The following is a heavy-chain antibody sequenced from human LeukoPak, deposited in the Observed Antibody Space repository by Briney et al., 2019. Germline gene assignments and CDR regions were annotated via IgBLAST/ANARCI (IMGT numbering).Heavy chain of an antibody. CDR3: ARGPRYSYFDY. J-gene: IGHJ4*02. CDR2: IYYSGST. D-gene: IGHD1-14*01. V-gene: IGHV4-59*01. CDR1: GGSISNYY. Sequence: SETLPLTCTVSGGSISNYYWSWIRQPPGKGLEWIGYIYYSGSTNYNPSLKSRVTISVDTSKNQFSLKLSSVTAADTAVYYCARGPRYSYFDYWGQGTLVTVSS.